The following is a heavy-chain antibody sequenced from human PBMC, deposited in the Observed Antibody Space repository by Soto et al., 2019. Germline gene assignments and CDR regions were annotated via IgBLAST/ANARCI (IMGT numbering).Heavy chain of an antibody. CDR2: TYYRSKWYS. CDR3: ARGSYYSGWV. J-gene: IGHJ4*02. V-gene: IGHV6-1*01. Sequence: PXQTLSLTCAMSGDSVSSTIAALSWIRQSPSRGLEWLGRTYYRSKWYSDYAVSVKSRITINPDTSKNQFYLQLNSVTHEDTAVYYCARGSYYSGWVWGQGTLVTVSS. D-gene: IGHD6-19*01. CDR1: GDSVSSTIAA.